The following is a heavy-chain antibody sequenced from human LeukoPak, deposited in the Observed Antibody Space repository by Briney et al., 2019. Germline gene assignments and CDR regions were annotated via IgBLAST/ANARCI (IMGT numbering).Heavy chain of an antibody. CDR1: GITFGSYW. J-gene: IGHJ4*02. Sequence: GGSLRLSCAASGITFGSYWMHRVRQAPGKGLVWVSRINGDGSSTNYADSVKGRFTISRDNAKNTLYLQMNSLRAEDTAVYYCARGTGNYGDWDYWGQGTLVTVSS. CDR3: ARGTGNYGDWDY. CDR2: INGDGSST. D-gene: IGHD4-17*01. V-gene: IGHV3-74*01.